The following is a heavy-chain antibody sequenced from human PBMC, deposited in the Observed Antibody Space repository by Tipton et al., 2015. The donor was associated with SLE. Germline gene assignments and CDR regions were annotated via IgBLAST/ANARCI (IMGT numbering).Heavy chain of an antibody. J-gene: IGHJ6*03. V-gene: IGHV4-59*08. Sequence: TLSLTCTVSVVSGDSLSRYYWSWIRQPPGKGLEWLGYIYDNWSTSYNPSLKSRVTISIDSSKNQFSLKLTSVTAADTAVYYCARLPNIGTNYYYMDVWGKGTTVTVAS. D-gene: IGHD2/OR15-2a*01. CDR1: GDSLSRYY. CDR2: IYDNWST. CDR3: ARLPNIGTNYYYMDV.